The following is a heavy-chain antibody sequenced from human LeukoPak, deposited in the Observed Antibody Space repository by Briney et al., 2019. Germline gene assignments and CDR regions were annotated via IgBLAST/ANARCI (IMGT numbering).Heavy chain of an antibody. D-gene: IGHD5-12*01. CDR2: IKSKTDGGTT. CDR3: TTDPVATIFSFDY. V-gene: IGHV3-15*01. J-gene: IGHJ4*02. Sequence: GGSLRLSCAASGFTFSNAWMSWVRQAPRKGLEWVGRIKSKTDGGTTDYAAPVKGRFTISRDDSKNTLYLQMNSLKTEDTAVYYCTTDPVATIFSFDYWGQGTLVTVSS. CDR1: GFTFSNAW.